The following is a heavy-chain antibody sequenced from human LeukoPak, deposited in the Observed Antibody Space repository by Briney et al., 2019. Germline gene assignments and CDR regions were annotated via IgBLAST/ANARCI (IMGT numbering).Heavy chain of an antibody. Sequence: SEILSLTCTVSGGSISSYYWSWIRQPPGKGLEWIGYIYTSGSTNYNPSLKSRVTISVDTSKNQFSLKLSSVTAADTAVYYCASLGGYYDFWSGHYYYYYYMDVWGKGTTVTVSS. D-gene: IGHD3-3*01. CDR3: ASLGGYYDFWSGHYYYYYYMDV. J-gene: IGHJ6*03. CDR1: GGSISSYY. CDR2: IYTSGST. V-gene: IGHV4-4*09.